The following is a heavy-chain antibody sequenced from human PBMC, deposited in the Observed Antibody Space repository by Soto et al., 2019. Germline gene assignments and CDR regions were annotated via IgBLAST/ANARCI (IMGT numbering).Heavy chain of an antibody. Sequence: EVQLLESGGGLVQAGGSLRLSCAASGFTFRRDGMSWVRQAPGKGLEWVSLITDNGGSTYSADSVKGRFTISRDNTKNTLFLQMNSLRAEDTAVYYCAKERATTTAFDYWGQGALVTVSS. D-gene: IGHD4-17*01. CDR1: GFTFRRDG. CDR3: AKERATTTAFDY. J-gene: IGHJ4*02. CDR2: ITDNGGST. V-gene: IGHV3-23*01.